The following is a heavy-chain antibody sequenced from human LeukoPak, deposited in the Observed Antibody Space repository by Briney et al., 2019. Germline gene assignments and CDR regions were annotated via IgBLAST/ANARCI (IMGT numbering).Heavy chain of an antibody. CDR3: ARALTGYSPDAFDI. Sequence: GGSLRLSCAASGFTVSSNYMSWVRQAPGKGLEWVSVIYSGGSTYYADSVKGRFTISRDNSKNTLYLQMNSLRAEDTAVYYCARALTGYSPDAFDIWGQGTMVTVSS. CDR2: IYSGGST. D-gene: IGHD3-9*01. CDR1: GFTVSSNY. J-gene: IGHJ3*02. V-gene: IGHV3-66*01.